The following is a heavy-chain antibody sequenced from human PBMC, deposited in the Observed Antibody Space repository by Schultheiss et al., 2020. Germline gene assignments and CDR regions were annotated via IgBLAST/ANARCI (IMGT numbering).Heavy chain of an antibody. J-gene: IGHJ6*02. D-gene: IGHD3-16*01. Sequence: GGSLRLSCAASGFTFSTYDMNWVRQAPGKGLEWVANIKQDGSEKYYVDSVKGRFTISADNAKNSMYLQMNSLRAEDTAVYYCAREFARMDVWGQGTTVTVSS. CDR2: IKQDGSEK. CDR1: GFTFSTYD. CDR3: AREFARMDV. V-gene: IGHV3-7*01.